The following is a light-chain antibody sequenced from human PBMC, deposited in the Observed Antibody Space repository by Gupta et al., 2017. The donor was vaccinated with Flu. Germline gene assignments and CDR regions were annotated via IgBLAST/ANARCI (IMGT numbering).Light chain of an antibody. V-gene: IGLV1-47*01. CDR3: GTWDDSLSGPV. Sequence: RVTISCSGSSSSIGSNYVNWYQRLPGTAPKLLIYNNNQRPSGVPDRFSGSKSGTSASLAISRLRSEDEGDYYCGTWDDSLSGPVFGGGTKLTVL. CDR2: NNN. CDR1: SSSIGSNY. J-gene: IGLJ3*02.